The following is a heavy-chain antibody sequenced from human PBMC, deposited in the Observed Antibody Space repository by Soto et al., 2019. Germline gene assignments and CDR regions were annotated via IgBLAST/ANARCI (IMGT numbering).Heavy chain of an antibody. D-gene: IGHD3-3*01. V-gene: IGHV3-7*01. CDR1: GFTFSSYW. CDR3: ARDPYYDFWSGPLDAFDI. Sequence: GGSLRLSCAASGFTFSSYWMSWVRQAPGKGLEWVANIKQDGSEKYYVDSVKGRFTISRDNAKNSLYLQMNSLRAEDTAVYYCARDPYYDFWSGPLDAFDIWGQGTMVTVSS. CDR2: IKQDGSEK. J-gene: IGHJ3*02.